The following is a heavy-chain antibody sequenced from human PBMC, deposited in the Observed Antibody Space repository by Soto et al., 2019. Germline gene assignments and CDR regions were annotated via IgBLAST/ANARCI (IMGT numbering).Heavy chain of an antibody. CDR1: GHSFTGHY. CDR2: INPNSGDT. CDR3: ARALIGFLDWLPDNYYYGMDV. V-gene: IGHV1-2*02. D-gene: IGHD3-3*02. Sequence: GASVKVSCKVSGHSFTGHYMHWVRQAPGQGLEWMGWINPNSGDTNYARKFQGRVTMTRDTSIKTVYMELSSLRSDDTAVYYCARALIGFLDWLPDNYYYGMDVWGQGTRVTVSS. J-gene: IGHJ6*02.